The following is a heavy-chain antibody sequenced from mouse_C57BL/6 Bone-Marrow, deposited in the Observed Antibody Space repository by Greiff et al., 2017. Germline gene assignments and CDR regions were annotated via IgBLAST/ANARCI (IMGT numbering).Heavy chain of an antibody. V-gene: IGHV1-50*01. CDR2: IDPSDSYT. CDR3: AREDCFDY. CDR1: GYTFTSYW. J-gene: IGHJ2*01. Sequence: QVQLQQPGAELVKPGASVKLSCKASGYTFTSYWMQWVKQRPGQGLEWIGEIDPSDSYTNYNQKFKGQATLPVNTSASTAYMQLSSLTSEDSAVYYCAREDCFDYWGQGTTLTVSS.